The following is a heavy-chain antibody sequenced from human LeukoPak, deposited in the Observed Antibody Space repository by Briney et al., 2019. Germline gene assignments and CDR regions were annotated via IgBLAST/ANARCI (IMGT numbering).Heavy chain of an antibody. J-gene: IGHJ5*02. CDR2: ISYNGST. CDR1: GGSISSSDYS. Sequence: TLSLTCTVSGGSISSSDYSWTWIRQHPGKGLEWIGYISYNGSTYYRPSLKSRVTISADTSKSQFFLKLTSVTAADTAIYYCARKVVPVGVPAWWFDPWGQGTLVIVSS. D-gene: IGHD2-2*01. CDR3: ARKVVPVGVPAWWFDP. V-gene: IGHV4-31*03.